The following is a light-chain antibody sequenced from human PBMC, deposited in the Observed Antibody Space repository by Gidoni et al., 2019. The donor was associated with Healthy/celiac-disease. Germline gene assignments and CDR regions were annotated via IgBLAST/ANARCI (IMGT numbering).Light chain of an antibody. CDR2: AAS. J-gene: IGKJ1*01. V-gene: IGKV1-39*01. Sequence: DIQMTKSPSSLSASVGDRVTITCRAIQSISSYLNWYQQKPGKAPKLLIYAASSLQSGVPSRFIGSGSGTDFTLTISSLQPEDFATYYCQQSYSTPPWTFXXXTKVEIK. CDR3: QQSYSTPPWT. CDR1: QSISSY.